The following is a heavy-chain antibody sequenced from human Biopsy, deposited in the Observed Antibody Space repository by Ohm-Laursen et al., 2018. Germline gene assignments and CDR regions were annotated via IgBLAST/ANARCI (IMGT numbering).Heavy chain of an antibody. D-gene: IGHD4-23*01. J-gene: IGHJ4*02. CDR2: IYYSVMT. Sequence: SETLSLTCTVSGDSVTKYYWSWIRQPPGKGLEWIGHIYYSVMTNYNPSLQSRVSISVDTSRNHFSLRLSSLTAEDTAVYYCARGSNDFGGLYFPRWGQGTLLTVSS. CDR3: ARGSNDFGGLYFPR. V-gene: IGHV4-59*02. CDR1: GDSVTKYY.